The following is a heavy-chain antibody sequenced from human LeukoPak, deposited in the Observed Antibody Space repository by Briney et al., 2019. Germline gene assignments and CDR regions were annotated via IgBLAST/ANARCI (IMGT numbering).Heavy chain of an antibody. Sequence: PGGSLRLSCAASGFTFSSYALHWVRQAPGKGLEWVAVISYDGRNKYYADSVKGRFTISRDNSKNTLYLKMNSLRAEDTAIYYCAKVVQYTASTGTGLDYWGQGTLVTVSS. CDR3: AKVVQYTASTGTGLDY. CDR2: ISYDGRNK. D-gene: IGHD6-13*01. J-gene: IGHJ4*02. V-gene: IGHV3-30*04. CDR1: GFTFSSYA.